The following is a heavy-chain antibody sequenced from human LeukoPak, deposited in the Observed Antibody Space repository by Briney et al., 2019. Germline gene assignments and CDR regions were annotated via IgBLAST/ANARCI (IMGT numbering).Heavy chain of an antibody. CDR3: VGFRFGGHIFGY. Sequence: SETLSLTCAVYGGSFSGYYWSWIRQTPGEGLEWIGSIYHSGSTYYNPSLKSRVTISVDTSKNQFSLKLSSVTAADTAVYYCVGFRFGGHIFGYWGQGTLVTVPS. J-gene: IGHJ4*02. CDR2: IYHSGST. CDR1: GGSFSGYY. V-gene: IGHV4-34*01. D-gene: IGHD2-15*01.